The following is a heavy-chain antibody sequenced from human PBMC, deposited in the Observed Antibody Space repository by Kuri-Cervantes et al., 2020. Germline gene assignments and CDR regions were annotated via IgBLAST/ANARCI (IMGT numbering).Heavy chain of an antibody. V-gene: IGHV4-38-2*02. D-gene: IGHD2-21*02. Sequence: SETLSLTCTVSGYSISSGYYWSWIRQPPGKGLEWIGEINHSGSTNYNPSLKSRVTISVDTSKNQFSLKLSSVTAADTAVYYCARARGDYYFDYWGQGTLVTVSS. J-gene: IGHJ4*02. CDR2: INHSGST. CDR1: GYSISSGYY. CDR3: ARARGDYYFDY.